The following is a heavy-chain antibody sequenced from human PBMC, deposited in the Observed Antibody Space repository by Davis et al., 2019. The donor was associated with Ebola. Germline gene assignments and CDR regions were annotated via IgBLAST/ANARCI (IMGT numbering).Heavy chain of an antibody. J-gene: IGHJ4*02. Sequence: SVKVSCKASGGTFSSYAISWVRQAPGQGLEWMGGIIPILGIANYAQKFQGRVTITSDESTSTAYMELGSLRSEDTAVYYCESVEEGGSKDYWGQGTLVTVSS. D-gene: IGHD2-21*01. CDR1: GGTFSSYA. CDR2: IIPILGIA. CDR3: ESVEEGGSKDY. V-gene: IGHV1-69*10.